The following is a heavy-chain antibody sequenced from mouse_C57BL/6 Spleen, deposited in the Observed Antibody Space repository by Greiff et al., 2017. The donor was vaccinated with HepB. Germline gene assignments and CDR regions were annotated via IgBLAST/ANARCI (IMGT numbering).Heavy chain of an antibody. Sequence: QVQLQQPGAELVRPGSSVKLSCKASGYTFTSYWMHWVKQRPIQGLEWIGNIDPSDSETHYNQKFKDKATLTVDKSSSTAYMQLSSRTSEDSAVYYCARTGKFLYWYFDVWGTGTTVTVSS. CDR2: IDPSDSET. CDR1: GYTFTSYW. V-gene: IGHV1-52*01. J-gene: IGHJ1*03. CDR3: ARTGKFLYWYFDV.